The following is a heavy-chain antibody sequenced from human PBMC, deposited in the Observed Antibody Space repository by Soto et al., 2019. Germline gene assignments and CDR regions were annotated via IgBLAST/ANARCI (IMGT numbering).Heavy chain of an antibody. V-gene: IGHV4-59*01. D-gene: IGHD3-10*01. J-gene: IGHJ5*02. CDR3: VWLRGSGAAELYFHP. CDR2: ISYSGTT. CDR1: RGSISNYF. Sequence: SETLSLTCIVSRGSISNYFWTWIRQPAGRGLEWIGYISYSGTTNYNASLKSRVTISVDTSANQFSLRVRSVTAADTAVYYCVWLRGSGAAELYFHPRGEGVRITV.